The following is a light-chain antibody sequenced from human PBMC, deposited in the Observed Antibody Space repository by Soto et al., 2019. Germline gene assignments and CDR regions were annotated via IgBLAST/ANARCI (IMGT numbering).Light chain of an antibody. CDR2: GAS. J-gene: IGKJ1*01. CDR1: QSITTS. Sequence: DIQLPQSPSSLSASVGDRLTITCRASQSITTSLNWYQQTPGKAPKVLIFGASNLQSGVPSRFSGSGSGTDFTLTITSLQPEDFATYYCQHSFTIPRTFGQGTRVDIQ. CDR3: QHSFTIPRT. V-gene: IGKV1-39*01.